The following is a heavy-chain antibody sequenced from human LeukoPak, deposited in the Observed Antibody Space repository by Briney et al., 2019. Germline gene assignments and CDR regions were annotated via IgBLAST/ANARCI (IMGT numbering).Heavy chain of an antibody. CDR1: GFTFSSYD. CDR3: ANAEHGYNPYFDC. D-gene: IGHD5-24*01. V-gene: IGHV3-23*01. Sequence: PGGSLRLSCAASGFTFSSYDMNWVRQAPGKGLEWVSGISGSGGSTYYADSVKGRFTISRDNSKNTLYLQVNSLRAEDTAVYYCANAEHGYNPYFDCWGQGTQVTVSS. J-gene: IGHJ4*02. CDR2: ISGSGGST.